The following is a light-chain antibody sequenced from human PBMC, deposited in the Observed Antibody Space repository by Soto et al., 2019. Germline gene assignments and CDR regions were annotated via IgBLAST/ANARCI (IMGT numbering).Light chain of an antibody. Sequence: EIVLTQSPGTLSLSPGERATLSCRASQSVSSNYVAWYQRKPGLSPRLLIYGASSRATDIPSRFSASRSGTDFTLSISRLEAEDYAVYYCQQYGSSPPTFGQGTKVEVK. CDR3: QQYGSSPPT. CDR2: GAS. V-gene: IGKV3-20*01. J-gene: IGKJ1*01. CDR1: QSVSSNY.